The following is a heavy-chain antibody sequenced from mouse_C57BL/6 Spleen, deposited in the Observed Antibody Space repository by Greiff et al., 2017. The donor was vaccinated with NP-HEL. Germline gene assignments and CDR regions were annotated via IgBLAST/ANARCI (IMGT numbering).Heavy chain of an antibody. J-gene: IGHJ4*01. V-gene: IGHV3-6*01. CDR2: ISYDGSN. Sequence: LMESGPGLVKPSQSLSLTCSATGYSITSGYYWNWIRQFPGNKLEWMGYISYDGSNNYNPSLKNRISITRDTSKNQFFLKLNSVTTEDTATYYCARDIVDYAMDYWGQGTSVTVSS. CDR3: ARDIVDYAMDY. CDR1: GYSITSGYY.